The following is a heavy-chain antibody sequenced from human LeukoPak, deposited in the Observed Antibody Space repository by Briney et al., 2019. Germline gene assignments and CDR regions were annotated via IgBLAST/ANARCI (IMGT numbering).Heavy chain of an antibody. CDR1: GFVFSNCG. CDR2: IRYDGSEK. V-gene: IGHV3-30*02. J-gene: IGHJ4*02. Sequence: GGSLRLSCAASGFVFSNCGIHWVRQAPGKGLEWVAFIRYDGSEKYYADSVKGRFTISRDNSKSTLYLQMNSLRDQDTAVYYCAKGLSWGADYWGQGTLVTVSS. D-gene: IGHD6-13*01. CDR3: AKGLSWGADY.